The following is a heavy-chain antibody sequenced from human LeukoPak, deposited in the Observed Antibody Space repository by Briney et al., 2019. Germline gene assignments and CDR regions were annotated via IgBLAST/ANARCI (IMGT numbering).Heavy chain of an antibody. D-gene: IGHD6-6*01. V-gene: IGHV3-23*01. CDR3: AKISIAICYYFDY. J-gene: IGHJ4*02. CDR1: GFTFSSYA. Sequence: GGSLRLSCAASGFTFSSYAMSWVRQAPGKGLEWVSAISGSGGSTYYADSVKGRFTISRDNSKNTLYLQMNSLRAGDTAVYYCAKISIAICYYFDYWGQGTLVTVSS. CDR2: ISGSGGST.